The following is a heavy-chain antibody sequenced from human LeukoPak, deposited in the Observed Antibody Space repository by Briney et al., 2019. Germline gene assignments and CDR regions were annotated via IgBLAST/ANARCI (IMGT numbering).Heavy chain of an antibody. CDR3: ARPTDYGDYGSAFDI. V-gene: IGHV3-21*01. CDR2: ISISGIYI. D-gene: IGHD4-17*01. J-gene: IGHJ3*02. Sequence: SGGSLRLSCAASGFTFSTYSMNWVRQAPGKGLEWVSSISISGIYIYYADSVKGRFTISRDNAKNSLYLQMNSLRAEDTAVYYCARPTDYGDYGSAFDIWGQGTMVTVSS. CDR1: GFTFSTYS.